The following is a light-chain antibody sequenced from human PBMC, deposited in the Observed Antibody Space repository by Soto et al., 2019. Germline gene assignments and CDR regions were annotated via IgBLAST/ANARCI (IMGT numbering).Light chain of an antibody. V-gene: IGKV3-15*01. CDR3: QHYNNWPPWT. J-gene: IGKJ1*01. CDR1: QSVSSD. CDR2: DTS. Sequence: EIVMTQSPATLSVSPGERATLSCRASQSVSSDLVWYQQKAGQAPRLLIYDTSTRATGIPARFSGSGSGTEFTLTISSLQSEDFAVYYCQHYNNWPPWTFGQGTKVDIK.